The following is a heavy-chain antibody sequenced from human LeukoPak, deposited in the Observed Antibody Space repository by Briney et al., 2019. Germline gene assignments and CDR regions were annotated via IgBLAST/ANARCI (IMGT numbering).Heavy chain of an antibody. V-gene: IGHV3-30*18. CDR2: ISYDGSNK. J-gene: IGHJ4*02. CDR3: AKEPLTGYYFDY. Sequence: PGGSLRLSCAASGFTVSSNYMSWVRQAPGKGLEWVAVISYDGSNKYYADSVKGRFTISRDNSKNTLYLQMNSLRAEDTAVYYCAKEPLTGYYFDYWGQGTLVTVSS. D-gene: IGHD7-27*01. CDR1: GFTVSSNY.